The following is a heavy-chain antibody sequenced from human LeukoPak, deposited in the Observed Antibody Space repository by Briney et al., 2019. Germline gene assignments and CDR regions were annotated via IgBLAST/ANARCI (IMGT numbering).Heavy chain of an antibody. CDR1: GGSISSSNW. Sequence: SGTLSLTCAVSGGSISSSNWWNWVRQTPGKGLEWIGEIYHRGNTHYNPSLKSRVTMSVDTSKNQFSLKLSSVTAADTAVYYCARDSGTTGEVKFDPWGQGTLVTVSS. CDR3: ARDSGTTGEVKFDP. CDR2: IYHRGNT. J-gene: IGHJ5*02. V-gene: IGHV4-4*02. D-gene: IGHD3-10*01.